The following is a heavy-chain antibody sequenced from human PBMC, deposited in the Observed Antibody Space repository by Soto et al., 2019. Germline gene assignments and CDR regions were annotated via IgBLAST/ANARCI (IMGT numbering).Heavy chain of an antibody. CDR1: GYSFTSYW. Sequence: GESLKISCKGSGYSFTSYWISWVRQMPGKGLEWMGRIDPSDSYTNYSPSFQGHVTISADKSISTAYLQWSSLKASDTAMYYCSSSYCGGDCYSIGYYGMDVWGQGTTVTVSS. CDR3: SSSYCGGDCYSIGYYGMDV. CDR2: IDPSDSYT. V-gene: IGHV5-10-1*01. D-gene: IGHD2-21*02. J-gene: IGHJ6*02.